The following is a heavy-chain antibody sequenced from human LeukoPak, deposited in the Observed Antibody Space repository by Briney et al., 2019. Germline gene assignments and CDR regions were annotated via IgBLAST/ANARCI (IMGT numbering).Heavy chain of an antibody. CDR2: IYTSGST. Sequence: PSETLSLTCTVAGRSISNYYWSWIRQPAGKVLEWIGRIYTSGSTNYNPSLKSRVTISVDTSKNQFSLKLSSVTAADTAVYYCARDFQTYYYDSSGYGRWGQGTLVTVS. CDR3: ARDFQTYYYDSSGYGR. J-gene: IGHJ4*02. D-gene: IGHD3-22*01. V-gene: IGHV4-4*07. CDR1: GRSISNYY.